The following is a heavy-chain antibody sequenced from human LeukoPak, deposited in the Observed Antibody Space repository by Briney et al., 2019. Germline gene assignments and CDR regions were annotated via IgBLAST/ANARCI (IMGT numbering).Heavy chain of an antibody. Sequence: GGSLRLSCAASGFTLSSYAMSWGRQAPGKGLEWVSAIRGSVGSTYYADSVKGRFTTARDNSKNTLYLQMNSLRAEDTAVYYCAKDVYFDYWGQGTLVTVSS. CDR1: GFTLSSYA. CDR2: IRGSVGST. J-gene: IGHJ4*02. V-gene: IGHV3-23*01. CDR3: AKDVYFDY.